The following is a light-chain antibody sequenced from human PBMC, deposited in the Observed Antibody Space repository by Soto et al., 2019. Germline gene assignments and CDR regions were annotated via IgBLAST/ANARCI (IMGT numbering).Light chain of an antibody. CDR2: AAS. J-gene: IGKJ4*01. CDR3: QQSYSTPLT. Sequence: DIQMTQSPSSLSASVGDRVTITCRASQSISSYLNWYQQKPGKAPKLLIYAASSLQGGVPSRFSGSGSGTDFTLTISSLQPEDFATYYCQQSYSTPLTFGGGNKVEIK. V-gene: IGKV1-39*01. CDR1: QSISSY.